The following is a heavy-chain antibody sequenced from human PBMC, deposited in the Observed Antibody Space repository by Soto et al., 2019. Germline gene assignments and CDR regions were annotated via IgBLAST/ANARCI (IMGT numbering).Heavy chain of an antibody. CDR2: IYYSGST. CDR1: GGSISSGGYY. Sequence: SETLSLTCTVSGGSISSGGYYWSWIRQHPGKGLEWIGYIYYSGSTYYNPSLKSRVTISVDTSKNQFSLKLSSVTAADTAVYYCARDGSGYGLGWFDPWGQGTLVTVSS. D-gene: IGHD5-12*01. J-gene: IGHJ5*02. V-gene: IGHV4-31*03. CDR3: ARDGSGYGLGWFDP.